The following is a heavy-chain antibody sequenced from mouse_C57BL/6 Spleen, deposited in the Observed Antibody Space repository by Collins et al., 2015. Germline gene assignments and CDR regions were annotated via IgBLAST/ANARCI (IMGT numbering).Heavy chain of an antibody. CDR3: ALTGFAY. CDR2: IDPSDSYT. V-gene: IGHV1-69*02. Sequence: QVQLQQPGAELVKPGASVKLSCKASGYTFTSYWMHWVKQRPGQGLEWIGEIDPSDSYTNYNQKFKGKATLTVDKSSSTAYMQLSSLTSEDSAVYYCALTGFAYWGQGTLVTVSA. J-gene: IGHJ3*01. CDR1: GYTFTSYW. D-gene: IGHD4-1*01.